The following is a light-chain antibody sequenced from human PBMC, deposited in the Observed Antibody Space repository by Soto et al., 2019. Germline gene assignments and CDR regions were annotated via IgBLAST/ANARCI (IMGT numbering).Light chain of an antibody. CDR3: QQYNNWPPT. CDR1: QSVSSNY. CDR2: GAS. V-gene: IGKV3-20*01. Sequence: EIVLTQSPGTLSLSPGERATLSCRASQSVSSNYLAWYQQKPGQAPRLLIYGASSRATGIPDRFSGSGSGTEFTLTISSLQSEDFAVYYCQQYNNWPPTFSQGTKVDIK. J-gene: IGKJ1*01.